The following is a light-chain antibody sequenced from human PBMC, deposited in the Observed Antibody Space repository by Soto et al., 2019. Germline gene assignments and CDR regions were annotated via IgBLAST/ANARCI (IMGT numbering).Light chain of an antibody. V-gene: IGKV3-15*01. CDR1: QSVSTN. CDR2: AAS. Sequence: EIVMTQSPATLSVSPGERATLSCRASQSVSTNLAWYQQRPGQAPRLLIYAASTRATGISARFSGSGAGTEFTLTISSLQSEDFATYYCQQAHSFPYTFGQGTKLEIK. CDR3: QQAHSFPYT. J-gene: IGKJ2*01.